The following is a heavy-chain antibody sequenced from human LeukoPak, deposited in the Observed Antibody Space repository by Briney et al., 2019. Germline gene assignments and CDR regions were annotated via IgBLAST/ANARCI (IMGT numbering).Heavy chain of an antibody. J-gene: IGHJ4*02. V-gene: IGHV3-74*01. Sequence: GGSLRLSCAASGFTFSSNWMHWVRQAPGKGLVWVSRIKSDGSITNYADSVKGRFTISRDNAKNTLYLQMNSLRAEDTAVYYCARDPGIAVAGNYFDYWGQGTLVTVSS. CDR3: ARDPGIAVAGNYFDY. CDR2: IKSDGSIT. D-gene: IGHD6-19*01. CDR1: GFTFSSNW.